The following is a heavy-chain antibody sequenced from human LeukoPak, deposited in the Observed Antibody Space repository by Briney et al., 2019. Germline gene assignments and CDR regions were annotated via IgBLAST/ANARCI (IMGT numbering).Heavy chain of an antibody. Sequence: SETLSLTCAVYGGSFSGYYWSWIRQPPGKGLEWIGEINHSGSTNYNPSLKSRVTISVDTSKNQFSLKLSSVTAADTAVYYCARDRRVMDTAMVTDYWGQGTLVTVSS. V-gene: IGHV4-34*01. CDR2: INHSGST. D-gene: IGHD5-18*01. CDR3: ARDRRVMDTAMVTDY. J-gene: IGHJ4*02. CDR1: GGSFSGYY.